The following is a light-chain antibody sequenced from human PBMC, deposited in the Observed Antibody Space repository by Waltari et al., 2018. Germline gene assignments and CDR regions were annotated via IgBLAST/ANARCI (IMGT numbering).Light chain of an antibody. V-gene: IGKV3-15*01. CDR2: GAS. Sequence: EIVMTQSPATLSVSPGERATLSCRASQSVGSKLAWYQQKPGQAPRLLIYGASTRATGIPARFSGSGSGTEFTLTISSLQSEDFATYFCLQLNSYPLTFGGGTNVEIK. J-gene: IGKJ4*01. CDR3: LQLNSYPLT. CDR1: QSVGSK.